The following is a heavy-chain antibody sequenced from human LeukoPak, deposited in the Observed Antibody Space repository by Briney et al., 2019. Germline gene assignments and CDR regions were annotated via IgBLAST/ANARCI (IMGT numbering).Heavy chain of an antibody. J-gene: IGHJ4*02. D-gene: IGHD5-18*01. CDR2: IYSGGTT. CDR1: GFTVRSNY. Sequence: GGSLRLSYAASGFTVRSNYISGVRQAPGKGLEWVSVIYSGGTTYYADSVRGRFTISRDNSKNTLHLQMNSLRAEDTAVYYCARAQYSYAHAAHWGQGTLVTVSS. CDR3: ARAQYSYAHAAH. V-gene: IGHV3-66*01.